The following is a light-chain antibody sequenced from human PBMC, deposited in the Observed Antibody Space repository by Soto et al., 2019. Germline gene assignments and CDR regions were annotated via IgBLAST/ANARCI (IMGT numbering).Light chain of an antibody. CDR3: QQYNSYST. V-gene: IGKV1-5*01. CDR2: DAS. Sequence: DIQMTQSTSTLSASVGDRVTITCRASQSISTRLAWYQQKPGKAPKLLIYDASSLESGVPSRFSGSASGTEFTLTISSLQPDDFATYYCQQYNSYSTFGQGTKVDI. J-gene: IGKJ1*01. CDR1: QSISTR.